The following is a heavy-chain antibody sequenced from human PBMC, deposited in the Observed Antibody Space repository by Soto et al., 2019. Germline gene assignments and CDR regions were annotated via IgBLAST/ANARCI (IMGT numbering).Heavy chain of an antibody. Sequence: SETLSLTCTVSGGSISSSSYYWGWIRQPPGKGLEWIGSIYYSGSTYYNPSLKSRVTISVDTSKNQFSLKLSSVTAADTAVYYCASQHYVWGSYPFYGMDVWGQGTTVTVSS. J-gene: IGHJ6*02. CDR3: ASQHYVWGSYPFYGMDV. CDR1: GGSISSSSYY. V-gene: IGHV4-39*01. D-gene: IGHD3-16*02. CDR2: IYYSGST.